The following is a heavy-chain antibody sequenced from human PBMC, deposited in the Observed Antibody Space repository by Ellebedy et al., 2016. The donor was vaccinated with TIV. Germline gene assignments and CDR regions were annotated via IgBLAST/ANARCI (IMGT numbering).Heavy chain of an antibody. J-gene: IGHJ5*02. V-gene: IGHV1-2*04. CDR2: INPNSGGT. CDR1: GYTFTGYY. Sequence: ASVKVSXKASGYTFTGYYMHWVRQAPGQGLEWMGWINPNSGGTNYAQKFQGWVTMTRDTSISTAYMELSRLRSDDTAVYYCARETMTQWLPNSRNWFDPWGQGTLVTVSS. CDR3: ARETMTQWLPNSRNWFDP. D-gene: IGHD3-22*01.